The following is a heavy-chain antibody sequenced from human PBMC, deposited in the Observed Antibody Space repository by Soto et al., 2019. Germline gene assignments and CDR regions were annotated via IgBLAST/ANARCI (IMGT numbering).Heavy chain of an antibody. V-gene: IGHV3-30*03. Sequence: QVQLVESGGGVVQPGRSLRLSCVASGFTFSNNGIHWVRQAPGKGLEWVAVISSDGSKKYYADSVKGRFTISRDNSKNTMYLQMNRLRAEDTAVYYCAMDLYGGSSRFDCWGQGTLVTVSS. CDR3: AMDLYGGSSRFDC. D-gene: IGHD2-15*01. J-gene: IGHJ4*02. CDR2: ISSDGSKK. CDR1: GFTFSNNG.